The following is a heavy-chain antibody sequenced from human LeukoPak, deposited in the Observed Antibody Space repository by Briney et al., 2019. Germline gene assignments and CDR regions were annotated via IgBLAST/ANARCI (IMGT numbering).Heavy chain of an antibody. J-gene: IGHJ4*02. D-gene: IGHD1-7*01. Sequence: ASVKVSCKASGYTFTDYCIHWVRQAPGQGLEWMGWINPNSGGTNYAQNFQGRVTSTRDTSISTAYMELSSLRSDDTAVYFCARTLDRYNWNYGIDYWGQGTLVTVSS. CDR3: ARTLDRYNWNYGIDY. CDR1: GYTFTDYC. CDR2: INPNSGGT. V-gene: IGHV1-2*02.